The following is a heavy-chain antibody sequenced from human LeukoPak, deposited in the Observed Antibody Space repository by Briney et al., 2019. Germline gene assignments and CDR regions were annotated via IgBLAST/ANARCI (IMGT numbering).Heavy chain of an antibody. CDR3: ARTFRSRRDGYNSENYYYYYYMDV. V-gene: IGHV3-48*03. CDR1: GFTFSSYE. Sequence: GGFLRLSCAASGFTFSSYELNWVRQAPGKGLEWLSYIRSSGSTIYYADSVKGRFTISRDNAKNSLYLQMNSLRAEDTAVYYCARTFRSRRDGYNSENYYYYYYMDVWGKGTTVTVSS. D-gene: IGHD5-24*01. CDR2: IRSSGSTI. J-gene: IGHJ6*03.